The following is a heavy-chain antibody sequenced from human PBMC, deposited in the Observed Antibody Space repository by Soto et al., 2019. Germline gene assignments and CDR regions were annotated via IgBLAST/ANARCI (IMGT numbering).Heavy chain of an antibody. J-gene: IGHJ3*02. CDR1: GLTVSSNY. D-gene: IGHD1-26*01. Sequence: GGSLRLSCADSGLTVSSNYMSWVRQAPGKGLEWVSVIYSGGRTYHAVSVKGRFTSSRDNSKNTLYIQVNSVRAEDTAVYYCARERIVGASAGDAFDIWGQGTVVTVSS. CDR2: IYSGGRT. CDR3: ARERIVGASAGDAFDI. V-gene: IGHV3-53*01.